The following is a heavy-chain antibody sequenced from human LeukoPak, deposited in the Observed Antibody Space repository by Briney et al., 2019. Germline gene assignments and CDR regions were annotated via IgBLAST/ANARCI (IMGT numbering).Heavy chain of an antibody. J-gene: IGHJ3*02. CDR1: GYTFTSYY. D-gene: IGHD3-22*01. CDR2: INPSGGST. V-gene: IGHV1-46*01. CDR3: AREGAYYDPSPDAFDI. Sequence: ASVKVSCKASGYTFTSYYMHWVRQAPGQGLEWMVIINPSGGSTSYAQKFQGRVTMTRDTSTSTVYMELSSLRSEDTAVYYCAREGAYYDPSPDAFDIWGQGTMVTVSS.